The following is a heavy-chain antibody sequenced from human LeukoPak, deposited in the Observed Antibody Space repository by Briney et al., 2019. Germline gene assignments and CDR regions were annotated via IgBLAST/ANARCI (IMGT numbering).Heavy chain of an antibody. CDR2: ISNTSTYI. V-gene: IGHV3-21*01. CDR1: GFTFSRYS. Sequence: PGGSLRLSCAASGFTFSRYSMNWVRQAPGKGLGWVASISNTSTYIYYADSVKGRFTISRDNAKNSLNLQMNSLRAEDTAVYYCASLFPWFDPWGQGTLVTVSS. J-gene: IGHJ5*02. CDR3: ASLFPWFDP.